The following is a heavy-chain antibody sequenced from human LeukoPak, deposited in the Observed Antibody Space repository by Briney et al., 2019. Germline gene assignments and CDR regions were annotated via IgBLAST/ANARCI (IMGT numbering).Heavy chain of an antibody. CDR2: IYYTGNT. J-gene: IGHJ3*01. Sequence: PSETLSLTCSVSGDPITGYYWGWIRQPPGKGLEWIGNIYYTGNTYYNSSLKSRVTISLDTSKNQFSLKVISLTAADTAAYYCTKSDGYGLMRLCGRGTMVTVSS. D-gene: IGHD3-10*01. CDR1: GDPITGYY. V-gene: IGHV4-39*07. CDR3: TKSDGYGLMRL.